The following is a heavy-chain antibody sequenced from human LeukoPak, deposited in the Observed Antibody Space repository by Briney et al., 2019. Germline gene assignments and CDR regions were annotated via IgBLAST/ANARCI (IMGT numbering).Heavy chain of an antibody. J-gene: IGHJ4*02. CDR1: GYTFASYD. CDR3: ARAKLYCSSTSCYTGGYFDY. V-gene: IGHV1-8*03. D-gene: IGHD2-2*02. Sequence: ASVKVSCKASGYTFASYDINWVRQATGQGLEWMGWMNPNSGNTGYAQKFQGRVTITRNTSISTAYMELSSLRSEDTAVYYCARAKLYCSSTSCYTGGYFDYWGQGTLVTVSS. CDR2: MNPNSGNT.